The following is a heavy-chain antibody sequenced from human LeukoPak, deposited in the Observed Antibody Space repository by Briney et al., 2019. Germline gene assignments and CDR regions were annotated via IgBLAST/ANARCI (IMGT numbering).Heavy chain of an antibody. CDR1: GGSISSFY. J-gene: IGHJ4*02. D-gene: IGHD4-17*01. CDR3: ATSPGYGDDYFDY. V-gene: IGHV4-59*01. CDR2: IYYSGST. Sequence: SETLSLTCTVSGGSISSFYWSWIRQPPGKGLEWIGYIYYSGSTNYNPSLKSRVTISVDTSKNQFSLKLSSVTAADTAVYYCATSPGYGDDYFDYWGQGTLVTVSS.